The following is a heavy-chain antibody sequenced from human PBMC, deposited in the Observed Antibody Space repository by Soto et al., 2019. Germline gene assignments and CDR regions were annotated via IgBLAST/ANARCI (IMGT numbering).Heavy chain of an antibody. V-gene: IGHV3-48*02. D-gene: IGHD6-6*01. J-gene: IGHJ6*02. CDR2: ISSSSSTI. Sequence: GGSLRLSCAASGFTFSSYSMNWVRQAPGRGLEWVSYISSSSSTIYYADSVKGRFTISRDNAKNSLYLQMNSLRDEDTAVYYCARPEYSSSSYGMDVWGQGTTVTVSS. CDR1: GFTFSSYS. CDR3: ARPEYSSSSYGMDV.